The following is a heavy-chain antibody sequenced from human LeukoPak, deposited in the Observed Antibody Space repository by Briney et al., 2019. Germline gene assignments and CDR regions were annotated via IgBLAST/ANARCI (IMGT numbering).Heavy chain of an antibody. V-gene: IGHV4-30-4*08. CDR3: ARDQVIVPAVDY. D-gene: IGHD2-2*01. J-gene: IGHJ4*02. CDR1: GGSISSGDYY. CDR2: IYCSGST. Sequence: PSQTLSLTCTVSGGSISSGDYYWSWIRQPPGKGLEWIGYIYCSGSTYYNPSLKSRVTISVDTSKNQFTLKLSSVTAADTAVYYCARDQVIVPAVDYWGQGTLVTVSS.